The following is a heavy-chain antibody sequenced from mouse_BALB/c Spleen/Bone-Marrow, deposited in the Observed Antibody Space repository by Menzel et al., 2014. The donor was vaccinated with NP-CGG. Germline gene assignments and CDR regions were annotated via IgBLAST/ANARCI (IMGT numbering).Heavy chain of an antibody. CDR1: GFTFSNYG. J-gene: IGHJ4*01. V-gene: IGHV5-6*02. CDR2: ISSGGSYT. D-gene: IGHD2-3*01. Sequence: EVNLVESGGDLVKPGGSLKLSCAASGFTFSNYGMSWVRQTPDKRLEWVATISSGGSYTYYPDSVNGRFTISRDNAKNTLYLQMSSLKSEDTAMYYCARRDGGPMDYWGQGTSVTVSS. CDR3: ARRDGGPMDY.